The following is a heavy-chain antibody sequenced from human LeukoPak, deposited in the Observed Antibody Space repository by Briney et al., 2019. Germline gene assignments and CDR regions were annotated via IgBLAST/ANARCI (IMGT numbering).Heavy chain of an antibody. V-gene: IGHV4-61*01. CDR1: GGSVSSGSYY. D-gene: IGHD1-1*01. Sequence: PSETLSLTCTVSGGSVSSGSYYWSWIRQPPGKGLEWIGYIYCSGSTNYNPSLKSRVTISVDTSKNQFSLKLSPVTAADTAVYYCARDTGGGWNVDWGQGTLVTVSS. J-gene: IGHJ4*02. CDR3: ARDTGGGWNVD. CDR2: IYCSGST.